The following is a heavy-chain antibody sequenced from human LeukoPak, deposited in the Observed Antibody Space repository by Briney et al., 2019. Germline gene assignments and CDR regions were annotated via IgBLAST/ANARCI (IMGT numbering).Heavy chain of an antibody. CDR2: IYYSGST. CDR3: ASQEYYYGSSGSFFYY. Sequence: SETLSLTCAVSGGSISSGDYSWSWIRQPPGKGLEWIGYIYYSGSTNYNPSLKSRVTISVDTSKNQFSLKLSSVTAADTAVYYCASQEYYYGSSGSFFYYWGQGTLVTVSS. J-gene: IGHJ4*02. V-gene: IGHV4-61*08. D-gene: IGHD3-22*01. CDR1: GGSISSGDYS.